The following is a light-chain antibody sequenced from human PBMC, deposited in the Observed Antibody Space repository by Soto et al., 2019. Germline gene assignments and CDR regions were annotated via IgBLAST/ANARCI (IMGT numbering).Light chain of an antibody. V-gene: IGLV4-69*01. CDR3: QTWGTGIRV. Sequence: QLVLTQSPSASASLGASVKLTCTLSSGPSNYAIAWHQQQPEKGPRYLMKVNSDGSHRKGDGIPDRFSGSSSGDQRYLTISSLQSEDEAYYYCQTWGTGIRVFGTGTKVTVL. CDR2: VNSDGSH. CDR1: SGPSNYA. J-gene: IGLJ1*01.